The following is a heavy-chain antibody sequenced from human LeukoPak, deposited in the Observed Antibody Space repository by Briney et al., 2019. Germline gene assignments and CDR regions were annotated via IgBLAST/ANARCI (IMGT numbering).Heavy chain of an antibody. CDR1: GGSFSGYY. CDR2: IYYSGST. D-gene: IGHD6-13*01. Sequence: PSETLSLTCAVYGGSFSGYYWSWIRQPPGKGLEWIGSIYYSGSTYYNPSLKSRVTISVDTSKNQFSLKLSSVTAADTAVYYCARVRSEYSSRLSGQDYYYYMDVWGKGTTVTVSS. V-gene: IGHV4-34*01. J-gene: IGHJ6*03. CDR3: ARVRSEYSSRLSGQDYYYYMDV.